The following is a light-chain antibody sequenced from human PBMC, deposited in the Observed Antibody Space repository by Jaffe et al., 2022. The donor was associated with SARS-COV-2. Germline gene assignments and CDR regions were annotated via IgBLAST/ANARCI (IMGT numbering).Light chain of an antibody. CDR2: KAS. CDR3: QHSNSYPYT. CDR1: QSINIW. V-gene: IGKV1-5*03. J-gene: IGKJ2*01. Sequence: DIQMTQSPSTLSASVGDRVTITCRASQSINIWLAWYQQKPGKAPKLLIYKASSLGSGVPSRFRGSGSGTEFTLTISSLQPDDFATYFCQHSNSYPYTFGQGTKLEIK.